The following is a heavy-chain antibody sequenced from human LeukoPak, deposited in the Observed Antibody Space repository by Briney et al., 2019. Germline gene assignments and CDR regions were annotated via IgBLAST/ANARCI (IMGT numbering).Heavy chain of an antibody. V-gene: IGHV6-1*01. Sequence: SQTLSLTCAISGDSVSSNSAAWNWIRQSPSRGLEWLGRTYYRSKWYNDYAVSVKSRISINPDTSKNQFSLKLSSVTAADTAVYYCARVPGGALNWFDPWGQGTLVTVSP. CDR2: TYYRSKWYN. J-gene: IGHJ5*02. D-gene: IGHD1-14*01. CDR3: ARVPGGALNWFDP. CDR1: GDSVSSNSAA.